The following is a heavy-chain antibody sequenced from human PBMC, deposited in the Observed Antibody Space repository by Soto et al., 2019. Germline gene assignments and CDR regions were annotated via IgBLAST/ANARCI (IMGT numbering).Heavy chain of an antibody. V-gene: IGHV3-15*01. CDR2: IKSKTDGGTT. CDR3: TTDRILSQWGAIEYYYGMDV. D-gene: IGHD2-8*01. CDR1: GFTFSNAL. J-gene: IGHJ6*02. Sequence: GGSLRLSCAASGFTFSNALISWVRQAPGKGLEWVGRIKSKTDGGTTDYAAPVKGRFTISRDDSKNTLYLQMNSLKTEDTAVYYCTTDRILSQWGAIEYYYGMDVWGQGTTVTV.